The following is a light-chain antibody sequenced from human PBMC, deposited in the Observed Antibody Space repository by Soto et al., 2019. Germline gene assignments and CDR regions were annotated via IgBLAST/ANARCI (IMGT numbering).Light chain of an antibody. CDR3: QEYNSHSRYT. J-gene: IGKJ2*01. CDR2: KAS. V-gene: IGKV1-5*03. Sequence: DIQMTQSPSTLSASVGDRVTITCRASQSISSWLAWYQQKPGKAPKLLLYKASSLESGVPSRFSGSGSGTEFTLTISSLQPDDYATYYCQEYNSHSRYTFGQGTKLEIK. CDR1: QSISSW.